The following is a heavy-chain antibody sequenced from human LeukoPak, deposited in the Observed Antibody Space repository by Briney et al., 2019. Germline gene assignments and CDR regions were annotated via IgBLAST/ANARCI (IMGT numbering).Heavy chain of an antibody. D-gene: IGHD1-1*01. Sequence: SETLSLTCAVYGGSFSGYYWSWIRQPPGKGLEWIGEIKHSGSSNYNPSLKSRVTISLETSKNQFSLKLSSVTAADTAVYYCARVSVGHWKKIDYWGQGTLVTVSS. V-gene: IGHV4-34*01. J-gene: IGHJ4*02. CDR3: ARVSVGHWKKIDY. CDR1: GGSFSGYY. CDR2: IKHSGSS.